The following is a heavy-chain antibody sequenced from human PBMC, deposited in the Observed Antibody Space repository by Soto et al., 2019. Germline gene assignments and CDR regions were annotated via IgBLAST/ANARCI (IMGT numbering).Heavy chain of an antibody. CDR1: GGSISSSNW. CDR3: ATAYGSGSYGHAFDI. D-gene: IGHD3-10*01. J-gene: IGHJ3*02. V-gene: IGHV4-4*02. CDR2: IYHSGST. Sequence: QVQLQESGPGLVKPSGTLSLTCAVSGGSISSSNWWSWVRQPPGKGLEWIGEIYHSGSTNYNPSLKSRVPRSVDKSKNLFSLKLSSVTAADTAVYYCATAYGSGSYGHAFDIWGQGTMVTVSS.